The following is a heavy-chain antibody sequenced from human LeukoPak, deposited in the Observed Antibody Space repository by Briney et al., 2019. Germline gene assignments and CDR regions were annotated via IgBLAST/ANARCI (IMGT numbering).Heavy chain of an antibody. CDR1: GFTFSSYW. D-gene: IGHD3-22*01. V-gene: IGHV3-74*01. CDR3: ARGSYYYDSSGYPIYDY. CDR2: INSDGRST. Sequence: QPGGSLRLSCAASGFTFSSYWMHGVRHAPGKGLGWVSRINSDGRSTIYADSVKGRFTISRDNAKNTLYLQMNSLRAEDTAVYYCARGSYYYDSSGYPIYDYWGQGTLVTVSS. J-gene: IGHJ4*02.